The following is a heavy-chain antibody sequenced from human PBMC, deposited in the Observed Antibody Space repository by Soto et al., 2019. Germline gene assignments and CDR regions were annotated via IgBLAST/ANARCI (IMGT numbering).Heavy chain of an antibody. Sequence: RRLSCAASGFTFSDYYMSWIRQAPGKGLEWLSYISSSGSTIYYADSVKGRFTISRDNAKNSLYLQMSSLRAEDTAVYYCARGMTTVVTRGYYYGMDVWGQGTTVTVSS. CDR3: ARGMTTVVTRGYYYGMDV. CDR1: GFTFSDYY. J-gene: IGHJ6*02. CDR2: ISSSGSTI. V-gene: IGHV3-11*01. D-gene: IGHD4-17*01.